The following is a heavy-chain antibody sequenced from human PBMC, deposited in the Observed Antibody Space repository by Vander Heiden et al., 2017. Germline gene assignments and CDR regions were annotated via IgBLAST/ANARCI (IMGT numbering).Heavy chain of an antibody. J-gene: IGHJ6*02. CDR1: GDSVPSNSAA. V-gene: IGHV6-1*01. Sequence: QVQLQQSGPGLVKPSQTLSLTCAISGDSVPSNSAAWNWIRQSPSRGLEGLGRTYYRSKWNNDDAVSVKSRITINPDTSKNQFSLQLNSVTPEDTAVYYCARDKSRGGWYRGLIVYGMDVWGQGTTVTVSS. CDR2: TYYRSKWNN. D-gene: IGHD6-19*01. CDR3: ARDKSRGGWYRGLIVYGMDV.